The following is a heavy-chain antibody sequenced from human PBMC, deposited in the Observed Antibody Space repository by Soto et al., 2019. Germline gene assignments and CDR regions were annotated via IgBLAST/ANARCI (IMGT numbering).Heavy chain of an antibody. D-gene: IGHD4-17*01. V-gene: IGHV3-33*01. CDR1: GFTFSSYG. CDR3: ARDHDYGDYVNAFDI. Sequence: GGSLRLSCAASGFTFSSYGMHWVRQAPGKGLEWVAVIWYDGSNKYYADSVKGRFTISRDNSKNTLYLQMNSLRAEDTAVYYCARDHDYGDYVNAFDIWGLGTMVTVSS. J-gene: IGHJ3*02. CDR2: IWYDGSNK.